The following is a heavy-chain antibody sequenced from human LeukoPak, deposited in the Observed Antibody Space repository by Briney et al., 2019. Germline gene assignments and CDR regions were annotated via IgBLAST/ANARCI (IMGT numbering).Heavy chain of an antibody. CDR1: GFSLSNYG. CDR3: AREKLDTRGYVDY. D-gene: IGHD3-22*01. V-gene: IGHV3-33*01. CDR2: IWGDQRYK. J-gene: IGHJ4*02. Sequence: PGTSLTLSCTASGFSLSNYGMHWVRQAPGKGLEWVAIIWGDQRYKHYADSVKGRFTISRDNSKNTLYLEMNSLRVEDTAVYYCAREKLDTRGYVDYWGQGTLVTVSS.